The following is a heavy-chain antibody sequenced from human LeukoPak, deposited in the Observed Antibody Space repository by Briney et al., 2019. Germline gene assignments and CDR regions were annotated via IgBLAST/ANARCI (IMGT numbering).Heavy chain of an antibody. D-gene: IGHD2-2*02. V-gene: IGHV4-39*01. CDR3: ASLCSSTSCYTGDYYYYYMDV. CDR2: IYYSGST. J-gene: IGHJ6*03. Sequence: SETLSLTCTVSGGSISSSSYYWGWIRQPPGKGLEWIGSIYYSGSTYYNPSLKSRVTISVDTSKNQFSLKLSSVTAADTAVYYCASLCSSTSCYTGDYYYYYMDVWGKGATVTVSS. CDR1: GGSISSSSYY.